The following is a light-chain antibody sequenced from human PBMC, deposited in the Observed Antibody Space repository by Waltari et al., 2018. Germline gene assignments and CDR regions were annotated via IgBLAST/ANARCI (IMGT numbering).Light chain of an antibody. CDR3: AAWEDSLSGWV. V-gene: IGLV1-47*01. Sequence: QSVLTQPPSASGTPGQRVTISCSGNSSNFGENYVYWYQQLPGTAPKLRNCRSNPRPPGVPDRLSGSKSGTSASLAISGLRSEDEADYHCAAWEDSLSGWVFGGGTKLTVL. J-gene: IGLJ3*02. CDR1: SSNFGENY. CDR2: RSN.